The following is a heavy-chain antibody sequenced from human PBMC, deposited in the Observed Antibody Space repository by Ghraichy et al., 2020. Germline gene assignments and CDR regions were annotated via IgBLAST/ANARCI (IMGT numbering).Heavy chain of an antibody. CDR3: ARRNRAKYCSGGSCYSGALDI. V-gene: IGHV4-34*01. J-gene: IGHJ3*02. CDR1: GGSFSGYY. CDR2: INHSGST. D-gene: IGHD2-15*01. Sequence: SETLSLTCAVYGGSFSGYYWSWIRQPPGKGLEWIGEINHSGSTNYNPSLKSRVTISVDTSKNQFSLKLSSVTAADTAVYYCARRNRAKYCSGGSCYSGALDIWGQGTMVTVSS.